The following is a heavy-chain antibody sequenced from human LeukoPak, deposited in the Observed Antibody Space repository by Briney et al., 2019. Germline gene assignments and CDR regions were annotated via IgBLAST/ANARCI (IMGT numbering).Heavy chain of an antibody. D-gene: IGHD6-6*01. CDR1: GYTFTSYN. CDR3: ARGSLARPVDY. CDR2: INPSGGST. V-gene: IGHV1-46*01. Sequence: ASVKVSCKASGYTFTSYNMHWGRQAPGQGLGWMGIINPSGGSTSYAQKFQGRVTMTRDTSTSTFYMELSSLRSEDTAVYYCARGSLARPVDYWGQGTLVTVSS. J-gene: IGHJ4*02.